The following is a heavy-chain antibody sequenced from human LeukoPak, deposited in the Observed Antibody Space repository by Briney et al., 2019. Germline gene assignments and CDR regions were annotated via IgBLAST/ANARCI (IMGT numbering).Heavy chain of an antibody. CDR2: ISSYNGNT. CDR1: GYTFTSDV. V-gene: IGHV1-18*01. J-gene: IGHJ3*02. D-gene: IGHD6-19*01. Sequence: ASVKVSCKASGYTFTSDVISWVRQAPGQGLKWMGWISSYNGNTNYAQKLQGRVTMSTDTSTGTAYMELRSLRSDDTAVYYCARRVAVASRDAFDIWGQGTMVTVSS. CDR3: ARRVAVASRDAFDI.